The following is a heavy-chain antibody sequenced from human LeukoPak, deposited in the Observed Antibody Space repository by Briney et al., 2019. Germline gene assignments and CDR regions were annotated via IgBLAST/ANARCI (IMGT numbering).Heavy chain of an antibody. CDR1: GHTFTRYG. D-gene: IGHD3-10*01. Sequence: ASVKVSCKASGHTFTRYGISWLRQAPGQGLEWMGWFSTYNGNSNYAQRLQGRVTMTTDTSTSTAYMELRSLRSDDTAVYYCARQTYYHGSGRFQNFNDAFDIWGQGTMVTVPS. CDR3: ARQTYYHGSGRFQNFNDAFDI. J-gene: IGHJ3*02. V-gene: IGHV1-18*01. CDR2: FSTYNGNS.